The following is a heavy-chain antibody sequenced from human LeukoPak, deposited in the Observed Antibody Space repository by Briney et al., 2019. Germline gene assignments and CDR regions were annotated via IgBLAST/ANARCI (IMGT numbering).Heavy chain of an antibody. CDR3: ATELRSGYFDY. Sequence: ASVKVSCKVSGYTLSELSMHWVRQAPGKGLEWMGGFDPEDDERVYAQKFQGRATMTEDTSTDTAYMELSSLRSEDTAIYYCATELRSGYFDYWGQGTLVTVSS. CDR2: FDPEDDER. CDR1: GYTLSELS. J-gene: IGHJ4*02. V-gene: IGHV1-24*01. D-gene: IGHD3-22*01.